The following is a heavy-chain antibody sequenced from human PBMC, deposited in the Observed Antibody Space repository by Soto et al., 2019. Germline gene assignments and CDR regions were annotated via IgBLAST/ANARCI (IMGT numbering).Heavy chain of an antibody. Sequence: ASVKVSCKASGGTFSSYAISWVRQAPGQGLEWMGGIIPIFGTANYAQKFQGRVTITADKSTSTAYMELSSLRSEDTAVYYCARGGRLRYFDWLFHYWGQGTLVTVSS. CDR1: GGTFSSYA. V-gene: IGHV1-69*06. CDR2: IIPIFGTA. J-gene: IGHJ4*02. CDR3: ARGGRLRYFDWLFHY. D-gene: IGHD3-9*01.